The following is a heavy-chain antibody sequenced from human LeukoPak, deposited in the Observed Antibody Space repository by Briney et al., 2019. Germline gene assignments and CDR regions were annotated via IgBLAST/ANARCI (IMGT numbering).Heavy chain of an antibody. CDR3: ARPSWTDSSGYSPPDY. D-gene: IGHD3-22*01. J-gene: IGHJ4*02. Sequence: GRSLRLSCAASGFTFSSYAMHWVRQAPGKGLEWVAVISYDGSNKYYADSVKGRFTISRDNSKNTLYLQMNSPRAEDTAVYYCARPSWTDSSGYSPPDYWGQGTLVTVSS. CDR2: ISYDGSNK. V-gene: IGHV3-30-3*01. CDR1: GFTFSSYA.